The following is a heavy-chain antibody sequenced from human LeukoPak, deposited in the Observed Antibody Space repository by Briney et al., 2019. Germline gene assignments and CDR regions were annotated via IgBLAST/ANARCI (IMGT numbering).Heavy chain of an antibody. CDR3: AREGYNWNYVWFDP. D-gene: IGHD1-7*01. Sequence: ASVKVSCKASGYTFTGYYMHWVRQAPGQGLEWMGWINPNSGGTNYAQKFQGRATMTRDTSISTAYMELSRLRSDDTAVYYCAREGYNWNYVWFDPWGQGTLVTVSS. J-gene: IGHJ5*02. CDR2: INPNSGGT. V-gene: IGHV1-2*02. CDR1: GYTFTGYY.